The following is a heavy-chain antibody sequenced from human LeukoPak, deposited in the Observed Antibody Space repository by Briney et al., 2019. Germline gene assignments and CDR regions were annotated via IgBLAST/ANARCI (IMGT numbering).Heavy chain of an antibody. CDR2: IIPIFGTA. D-gene: IGHD2-2*01. CDR3: ANHCSSTSCSTNY. V-gene: IGHV1-69*01. J-gene: IGHJ4*02. Sequence: SVKVSCKASGGTFSSYAISWVRQAPGQGLEWMGGIIPIFGTANYAQKFQGRVTITADESTSTAYMELSSLRSEDTAVYYCANHCSSTSCSTNYWGQGTLVTVSS. CDR1: GGTFSSYA.